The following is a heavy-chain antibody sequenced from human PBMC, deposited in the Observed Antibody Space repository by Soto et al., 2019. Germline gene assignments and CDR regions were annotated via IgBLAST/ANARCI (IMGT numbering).Heavy chain of an antibody. J-gene: IGHJ4*02. CDR3: ARESRYCSGGSCYFLPGIDY. CDR2: IIPIFGTE. Sequence: QVQLVQSGAEVKKPGSSVKVSWKASGGAFSSYAISWVRQAPGQGLEWMGGIIPIFGTENYAQKFQGRVTITADESTSTAYMELSSLRPEDTAVYYCARESRYCSGGSCYFLPGIDYWGQGTLVTVSS. V-gene: IGHV1-69*12. CDR1: GGAFSSYA. D-gene: IGHD2-15*01.